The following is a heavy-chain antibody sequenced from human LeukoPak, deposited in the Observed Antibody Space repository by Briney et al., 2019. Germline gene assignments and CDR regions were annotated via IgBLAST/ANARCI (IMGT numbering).Heavy chain of an antibody. J-gene: IGHJ4*02. D-gene: IGHD6-13*01. V-gene: IGHV4-59*01. Sequence: PSETLSLTCTVSGGSISSYYWSWIRQPPGKGLEWIGYIYYSGSTNYNPSLKSRLTISVDTSKNQFSLKLSSVTAADTAVYYCARTTSVAAAGTFDYWGQGTLVTVSS. CDR1: GGSISSYY. CDR2: IYYSGST. CDR3: ARTTSVAAAGTFDY.